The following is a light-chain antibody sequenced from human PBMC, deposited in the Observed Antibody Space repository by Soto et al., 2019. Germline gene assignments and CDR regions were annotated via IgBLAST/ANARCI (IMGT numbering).Light chain of an antibody. CDR3: QQYGSSLYT. V-gene: IGKV3-20*01. J-gene: IGKJ2*01. Sequence: EIVLTQSPGTLSLSPGERASLSCRASQSVSYLARYQQKPGQAPRLLIYGASTRATGVPDRFSGSGSGTDFTLTISRLEPEDFAVYYCQQYGSSLYTFGQGTKLEIK. CDR1: QSVSY. CDR2: GAS.